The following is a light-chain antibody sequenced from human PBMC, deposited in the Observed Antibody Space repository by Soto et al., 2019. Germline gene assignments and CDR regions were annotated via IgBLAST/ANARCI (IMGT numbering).Light chain of an antibody. Sequence: EVVMTQSPATLSVSPGERATLSCRASLGIGSTLAWYQQKPGQTPRLLIYDTSTRATGVPARFIGSASGTEFTLTITSLQSEDFAVYYCQHYVNWPLTFGGGTRVENK. CDR2: DTS. J-gene: IGKJ4*01. V-gene: IGKV3-15*01. CDR1: LGIGST. CDR3: QHYVNWPLT.